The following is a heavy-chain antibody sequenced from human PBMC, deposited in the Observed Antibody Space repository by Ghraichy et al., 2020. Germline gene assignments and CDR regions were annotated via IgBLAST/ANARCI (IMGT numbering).Heavy chain of an antibody. D-gene: IGHD5-18*01. CDR3: ARDQDTIYFDY. V-gene: IGHV3-7*01. J-gene: IGHJ4*02. CDR2: IKQDGSEK. Sequence: GGSLRLSCAASGFTFSSYWMSWVRQAPGKGLERVANIKQDGSEKYYVDSVKGRFTISRDNAKNSLYLQMYSLRAEDTAVYYCARDQDTIYFDYWGQGTLVTVSS. CDR1: GFTFSSYW.